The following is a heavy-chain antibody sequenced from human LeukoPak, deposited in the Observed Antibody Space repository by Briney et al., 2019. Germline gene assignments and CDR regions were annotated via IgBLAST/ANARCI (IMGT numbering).Heavy chain of an antibody. V-gene: IGHV3-7*01. CDR2: IKQDASEI. CDR3: ATDGGPFDN. J-gene: IGHJ4*02. CDR1: GVPISGYW. Sequence: GGSLRLSCAASGVPISGYWTSWVRQAPGKGLEWVANIKQDASEIYYVGSVKGRFTISRDNAQNSVFLQMNSLRAEDTAVYYCATDGGPFDNWGQGILVTVSS. D-gene: IGHD3-10*01.